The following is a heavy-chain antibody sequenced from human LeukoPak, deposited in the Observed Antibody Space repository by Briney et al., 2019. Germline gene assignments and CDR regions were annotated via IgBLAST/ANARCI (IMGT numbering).Heavy chain of an antibody. J-gene: IGHJ4*02. Sequence: GASVKVSCEASGYTFTGYYIHWVRQAPGQGLEWMGWINPNSGGTNYAQKFQGRVTMTRDTSISTAYMELSTLRSDDAAVYYCAREGGTMIRGVISYYFDSWGQGTLVTVSS. CDR1: GYTFTGYY. D-gene: IGHD3-10*01. CDR3: AREGGTMIRGVISYYFDS. CDR2: INPNSGGT. V-gene: IGHV1-2*02.